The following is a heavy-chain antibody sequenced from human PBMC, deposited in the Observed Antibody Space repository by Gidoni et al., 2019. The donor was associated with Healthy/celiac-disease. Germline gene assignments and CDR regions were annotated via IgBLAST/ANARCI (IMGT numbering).Heavy chain of an antibody. CDR1: GFTFSSYS. Sequence: EVQLVESGGGLVKPGGSLRLSGAASGFTFSSYSMTWVRQAPGKGLEWVSSISSSSSYIYYADSVKGRFTISRDNAKNSLYLQMNSLRAEDTAVYYCARDVPSKIVVVTFSMDVWGQGTTVTVSS. V-gene: IGHV3-21*01. D-gene: IGHD3-22*01. CDR3: ARDVPSKIVVVTFSMDV. CDR2: ISSSSSYI. J-gene: IGHJ6*02.